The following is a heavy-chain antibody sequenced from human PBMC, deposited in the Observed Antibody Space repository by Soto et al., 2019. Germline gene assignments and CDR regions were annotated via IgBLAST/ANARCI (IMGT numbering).Heavy chain of an antibody. D-gene: IGHD3-22*01. CDR2: ILYSGDT. V-gene: IGHV4-39*01. J-gene: IGHJ6*02. CDR3: ARQGRNTKIVILRHYATDF. Sequence: LSETLSLTCSVSSGSISSNSYLWGWIRQPPGKGLEWIGAILYSGDTYYSESLKSRVTMSVDTAKNQFSLKLNSVTAADTAVYYCARQGRNTKIVILRHYATDFWGQGTAVTVSS. CDR1: SGSISSNSYL.